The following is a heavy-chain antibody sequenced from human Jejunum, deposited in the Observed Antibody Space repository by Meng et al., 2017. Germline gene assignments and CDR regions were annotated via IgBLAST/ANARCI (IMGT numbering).Heavy chain of an antibody. CDR2: ISSDFSAI. D-gene: IGHD3-10*01. CDR3: ARVRGSGSLGSFHI. V-gene: IGHV3-11*04. J-gene: IGHJ3*02. CDR1: GFSVSNYW. Sequence: GESLKISCAASGFSVSNYWMSWTRQTPGKGLEWVSYISSDFSAIYYADSVRGRFTVSRDSSKNTLFLQMNSLRDEDTAVYYCARVRGSGSLGSFHIWGQGTMVTVSS.